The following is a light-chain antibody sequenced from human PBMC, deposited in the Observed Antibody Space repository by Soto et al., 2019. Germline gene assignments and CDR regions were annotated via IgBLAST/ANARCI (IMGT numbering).Light chain of an antibody. CDR2: DVS. V-gene: IGLV2-23*02. CDR1: SSDVGSYNL. J-gene: IGLJ1*01. Sequence: QSVLTQPASVSGSPGQSITISCTGTSSDVGSYNLVSWYQQHPGKAPKLIIYDVSERPSGVSNRFSGSQSGNTASLTISGLQAEDEAYYYCCSYAGSRTYVFGTGTKVTVL. CDR3: CSYAGSRTYV.